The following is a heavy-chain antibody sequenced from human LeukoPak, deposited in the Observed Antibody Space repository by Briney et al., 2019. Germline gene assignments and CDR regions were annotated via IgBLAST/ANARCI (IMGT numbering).Heavy chain of an antibody. CDR3: ARVLLWFGDKAHFDY. CDR1: GGSFSGYY. CDR2: INHSGST. Sequence: SETLSLTCAVYGGSFSGYYWSWIRQPPGKGLEWIGEINHSGSTNYNPSLKSRVTISVDTSKNQFSLKLSSVTAADTAAYYCARVLLWFGDKAHFDYRGQGTLVTVSS. J-gene: IGHJ4*02. D-gene: IGHD3-10*01. V-gene: IGHV4-34*01.